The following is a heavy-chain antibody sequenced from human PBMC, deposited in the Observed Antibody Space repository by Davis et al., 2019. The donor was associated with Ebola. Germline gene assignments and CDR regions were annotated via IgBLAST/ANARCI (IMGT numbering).Heavy chain of an antibody. J-gene: IGHJ5*02. Sequence: GESLKISCAASGFTFSNYWMNWVRQAPGKGLEWVANIKKDGSEKNYVDSVKGRFTISRDNSKNTLYLQMKSLRAEDTAVYYCAKEGYSSSWYENWFDPWGQGTLVTVSS. V-gene: IGHV3-7*03. CDR1: GFTFSNYW. D-gene: IGHD6-13*01. CDR2: IKKDGSEK. CDR3: AKEGYSSSWYENWFDP.